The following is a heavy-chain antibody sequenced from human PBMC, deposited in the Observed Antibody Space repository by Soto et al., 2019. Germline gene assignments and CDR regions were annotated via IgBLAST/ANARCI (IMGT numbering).Heavy chain of an antibody. D-gene: IGHD5-12*01. CDR2: IYWDDEK. CDR3: AHSYIVATTVY. Sequence: QITLKESGPTLVKPTQTLTLTCTFSGFSLSTSGVGVGWIRQPPGKALEWLALIYWDDEKRYSPSLKSRLTITQDTAKNQVVLTMTNMDPVDTATYYCAHSYIVATTVYWGQGTLVTVSS. J-gene: IGHJ4*02. CDR1: GFSLSTSGVG. V-gene: IGHV2-5*02.